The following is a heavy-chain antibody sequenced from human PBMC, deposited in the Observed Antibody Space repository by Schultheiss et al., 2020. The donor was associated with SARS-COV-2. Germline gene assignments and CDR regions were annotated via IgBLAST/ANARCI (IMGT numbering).Heavy chain of an antibody. CDR2: INPSGGST. J-gene: IGHJ4*02. V-gene: IGHV1-46*01. CDR3: ARDRPNIAAAGIPLDY. CDR1: GYTFTSYY. Sequence: ASVKVSCKASGYTFTSYYMHWVRQAPGQGLEWMGIINPSGGSTSYAQKLQGRVTMTTDTSTSTAYMELRSLRSDDTAVYYCARDRPNIAAAGIPLDYWGQGTLVTVSS. D-gene: IGHD6-13*01.